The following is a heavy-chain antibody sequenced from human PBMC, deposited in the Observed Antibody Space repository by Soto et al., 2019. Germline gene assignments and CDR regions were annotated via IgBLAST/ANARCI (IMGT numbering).Heavy chain of an antibody. CDR1: GYTFTSYA. J-gene: IGHJ4*02. Sequence: ASVKVSCKASGYTFTSYAMHWVRQAPGQRLEWMGWINAGNGNTKYSQKFQGRVTITRDTSASTAYMELSSLRSEDTAVYYCARDICSGGSCYYNYWGQGTLVTVSS. CDR2: INAGNGNT. V-gene: IGHV1-3*01. D-gene: IGHD2-15*01. CDR3: ARDICSGGSCYYNY.